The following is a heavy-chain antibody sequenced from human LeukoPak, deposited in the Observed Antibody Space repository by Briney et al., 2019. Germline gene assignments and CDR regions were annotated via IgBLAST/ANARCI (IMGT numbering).Heavy chain of an antibody. J-gene: IGHJ4*02. V-gene: IGHV1-46*01. CDR2: INPTGGST. D-gene: IGHD6-6*01. CDR3: ARTAARLFDY. CDR1: GYTFPSYF. Sequence: ASVKVSCKASGYTFPSYFMHWVRQAPGQGLEWMGIINPTGGSTTYAQKFQGRVTMTRDTSTSTVYMELSSLRSDDTAVYYCARTAARLFDYWGQGTLVTVSS.